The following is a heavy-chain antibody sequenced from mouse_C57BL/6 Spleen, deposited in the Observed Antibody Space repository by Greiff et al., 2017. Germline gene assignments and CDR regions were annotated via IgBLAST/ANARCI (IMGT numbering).Heavy chain of an antibody. Sequence: ESGPGLVKPSQSLSLTCSVTGYSITSGYYWNWIRQFPGNKLEWMGYISYDGSNNYNPSLKNRISITRDTSKNQFFLKLNSVTTEDTATYYCAREGDYYGSREDWYFDVWGTGTTVTVSS. CDR1: GYSITSGYY. D-gene: IGHD1-1*01. V-gene: IGHV3-6*01. CDR2: ISYDGSN. CDR3: AREGDYYGSREDWYFDV. J-gene: IGHJ1*03.